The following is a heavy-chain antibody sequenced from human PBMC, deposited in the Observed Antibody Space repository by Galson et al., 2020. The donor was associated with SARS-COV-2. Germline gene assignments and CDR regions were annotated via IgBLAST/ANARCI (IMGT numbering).Heavy chain of an antibody. CDR1: GFTFSDYS. V-gene: IGHV3-21*01. J-gene: IGHJ4*02. CDR2: LSGDSGYI. D-gene: IGHD3-22*01. Sequence: GGSLRLSCAASGFTFSDYSMNWVRQAPGKGLEWVSSLSGDSGYIYYADSVKGRFTISRDNARNSLNLQLNSLRAEDTAVYFCARDSSYDSRGYFGAFDYWGQGTPGTVFS. CDR3: ARDSSYDSRGYFGAFDY.